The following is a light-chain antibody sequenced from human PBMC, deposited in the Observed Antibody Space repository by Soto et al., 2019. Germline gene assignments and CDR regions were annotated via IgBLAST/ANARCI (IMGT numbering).Light chain of an antibody. CDR1: QSISSW. V-gene: IGKV1-5*01. CDR2: DAS. CDR3: QQYNSFMWT. J-gene: IGKJ1*01. Sequence: DLQMTQSPSTRSASVGYSVTITCRASQSISSWLAWYQQKPGKAPKLLIYDASSLESGVPSRFSGSGSGTEFTLTISSLQPDDLATDYCQQYNSFMWTCGQGTKVDI.